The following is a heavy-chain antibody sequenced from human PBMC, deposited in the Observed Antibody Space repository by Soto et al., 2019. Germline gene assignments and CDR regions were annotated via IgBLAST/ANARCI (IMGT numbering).Heavy chain of an antibody. V-gene: IGHV3-30*18. D-gene: IGHD5-12*01. CDR2: VSYDGSRK. J-gene: IGHJ4*02. CDR3: AKDLHGERDGYHDGADS. CDR1: GFTFSTYG. Sequence: QVQVVESGGGVVQPGRSLTLSCAASGFTFSTYGMHWVRQAPGKGLEWVAIVSYDGSRKHYVDSVKGRFAISRDNSMNTLYLQLNSLRPEDRAMYYCAKDLHGERDGYHDGADSWGKGTLVTVSS.